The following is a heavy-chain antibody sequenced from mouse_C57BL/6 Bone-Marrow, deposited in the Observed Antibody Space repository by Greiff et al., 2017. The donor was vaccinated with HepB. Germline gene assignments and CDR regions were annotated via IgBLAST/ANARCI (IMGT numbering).Heavy chain of an antibody. V-gene: IGHV1-72*01. J-gene: IGHJ4*01. D-gene: IGHD1-1*01. CDR1: GYTFTSYW. CDR3: ARSRYYGSSYGYYAMDY. Sequence: VQLQQSGPELVKPGASVKLSCKASGYTFTSYWMHWVKQRPGRGLEWIGRIDPNSGGTKYNEKFKSKATLTVDKPSSTAYMQLSSLTSEDSAVYYCARSRYYGSSYGYYAMDYWGQGTSVTVSS. CDR2: IDPNSGGT.